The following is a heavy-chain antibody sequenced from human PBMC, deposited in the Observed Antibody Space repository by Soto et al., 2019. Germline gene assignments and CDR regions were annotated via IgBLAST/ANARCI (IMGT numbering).Heavy chain of an antibody. CDR2: TAHTGNT. Sequence: SETLSLTCSVSGVSVTSYHWSWIRQFPGKGLEWIAYTAHTGNTNYNPSLKSRVIISLDTSKNQVSLQLTSVTAADTAVYYCAGDSQAGLTNYFDPWARGPWSPSPQ. V-gene: IGHV4-59*02. CDR3: AGDSQAGLTNYFDP. CDR1: GVSVTSYH. D-gene: IGHD3-16*01. J-gene: IGHJ5*02.